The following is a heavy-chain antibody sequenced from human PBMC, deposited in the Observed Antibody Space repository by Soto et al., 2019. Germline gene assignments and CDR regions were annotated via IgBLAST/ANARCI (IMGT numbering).Heavy chain of an antibody. CDR3: ARDRRSVAGTVDY. Sequence: GESLKISCAASGFTFSSYWMSWVRQAPGKGLEWVANIKQDGSEKYYVDSVKGRFTISRDNAKNSLYLQMNSLRAEDTAVYYCARDRRSVAGTVDYWGQGTLVTVSS. D-gene: IGHD6-19*01. CDR2: IKQDGSEK. CDR1: GFTFSSYW. J-gene: IGHJ4*02. V-gene: IGHV3-7*03.